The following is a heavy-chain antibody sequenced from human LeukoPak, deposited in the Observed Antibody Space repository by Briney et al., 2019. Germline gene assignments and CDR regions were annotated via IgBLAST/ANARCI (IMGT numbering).Heavy chain of an antibody. D-gene: IGHD2-2*01. CDR1: GGSISSYY. CDR2: IYYGGST. J-gene: IGHJ6*02. V-gene: IGHV4-59*12. Sequence: SETLSLTCTVSGGSISSYYWSWIRQPPGKGLEWIGYIYYGGSTNYNPSLKSRVTISVDTSKNQFSLKLSSVTAADTAVYYCAREYQLLFGMDVWGQGTTVTVSS. CDR3: AREYQLLFGMDV.